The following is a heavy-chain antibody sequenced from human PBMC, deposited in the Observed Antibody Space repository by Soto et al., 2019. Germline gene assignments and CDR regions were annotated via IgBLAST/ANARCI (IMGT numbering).Heavy chain of an antibody. CDR3: ARLVDGYPGY. J-gene: IGHJ4*02. CDR2: IFPGDSDT. D-gene: IGHD5-12*01. Sequence: GESLKISCKASGYTFTSQWIGWVRQKPGKGLEWMGLIFPGDSDTRYSQSFQGQVTISADKSISTAFLQWSSLKASDTAMYYCARLVDGYPGYWGQGTLVTDSS. V-gene: IGHV5-51*01. CDR1: GYTFTSQW.